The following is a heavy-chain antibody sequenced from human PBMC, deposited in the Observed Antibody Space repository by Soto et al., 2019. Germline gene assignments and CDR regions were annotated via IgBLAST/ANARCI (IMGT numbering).Heavy chain of an antibody. V-gene: IGHV4-59*02. Sequence: KSSETLSLTCTVSGGSVSSQYWSWIRQPPGKGLEWIGYIYYSGSTNYNPSLKSRVTISVDTSKNQFSLKLSSVTAADTAVYYCARDSGYSYGFPFDYWGQGTLVTVSS. CDR3: ARDSGYSYGFPFDY. CDR1: GGSVSSQY. J-gene: IGHJ4*02. CDR2: IYYSGST. D-gene: IGHD5-18*01.